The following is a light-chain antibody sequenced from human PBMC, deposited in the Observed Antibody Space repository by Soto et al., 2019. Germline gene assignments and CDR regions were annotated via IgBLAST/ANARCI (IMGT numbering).Light chain of an antibody. Sequence: IQMTQSPSALSASVGDRVTITCRASQTISNWLAWYQQKPGKAPKLLIYKASTLESGVPSRFSGSGSGTEFTLTIGSLQPEDFETYFCQQYNNYSQTFGQGTKVDIK. CDR3: QQYNNYSQT. J-gene: IGKJ1*01. CDR1: QTISNW. V-gene: IGKV1-5*03. CDR2: KAS.